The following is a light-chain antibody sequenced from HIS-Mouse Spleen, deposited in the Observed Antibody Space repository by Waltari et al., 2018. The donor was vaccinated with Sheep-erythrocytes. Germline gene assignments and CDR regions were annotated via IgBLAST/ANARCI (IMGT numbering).Light chain of an antibody. CDR2: EVS. V-gene: IGLV2-8*01. CDR1: SLDVGVYNY. CDR3: SSYAGSNNWV. Sequence: QSALTQPPSASGSPGQSVTISCTGTSLDVGVYNYVSWYQQHPGTAPKLMIYEVSKRPSGVPDRFSGSKSGNTASLTVSGLQAEDEADYYCSSYAGSNNWVFGGGTKLTVL. J-gene: IGLJ3*02.